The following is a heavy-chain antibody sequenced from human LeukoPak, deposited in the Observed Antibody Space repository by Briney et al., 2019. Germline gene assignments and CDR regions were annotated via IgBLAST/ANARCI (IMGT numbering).Heavy chain of an antibody. V-gene: IGHV3-53*01. CDR2: IYSGGST. J-gene: IGHJ6*03. CDR3: ARAQWRTCSYYYMDV. CDR1: GFTVSFNY. Sequence: GGSLRLSCAASGFTVSFNYMSWVRQAPGKGLERISVIYSGGSTYYADSVKGRFTISRDDSKNTLYLQMNSLRAEDTAIYYCARAQWRTCSYYYMDVWGKGTTVTVSS. D-gene: IGHD6-19*01.